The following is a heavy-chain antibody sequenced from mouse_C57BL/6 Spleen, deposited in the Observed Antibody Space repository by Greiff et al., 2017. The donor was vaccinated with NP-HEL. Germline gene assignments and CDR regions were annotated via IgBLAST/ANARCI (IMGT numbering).Heavy chain of an antibody. CDR3: ARHDGYLRYFDV. CDR2: IDPSDSYT. V-gene: IGHV1-69*01. Sequence: QVQLQQPGAELVMPGASVKLSCKASGYTFTSYWMHWVKQRPGQGLEWIGEIDPSDSYTNYNQKFKGKSTLTVDKSSSTAYMQLSSLTSEDSAVYYCARHDGYLRYFDVWGTGTTVTVSS. CDR1: GYTFTSYW. D-gene: IGHD2-3*01. J-gene: IGHJ1*03.